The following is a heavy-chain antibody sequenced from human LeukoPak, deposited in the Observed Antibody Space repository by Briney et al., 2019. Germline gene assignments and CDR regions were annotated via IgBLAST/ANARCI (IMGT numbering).Heavy chain of an antibody. J-gene: IGHJ4*02. CDR2: ISYSGST. Sequence: SETLSLTCSVSGGSITAYFWTWIRQPPGKGLEWIGYISYSGSTNNNPSLKSRATTSLDTSKNQFSLKLTSVTTADSAMYYCAGSSGWSGVLDYWGQGTLVTVSS. D-gene: IGHD6-19*01. CDR3: AGSSGWSGVLDY. V-gene: IGHV4-59*01. CDR1: GGSITAYF.